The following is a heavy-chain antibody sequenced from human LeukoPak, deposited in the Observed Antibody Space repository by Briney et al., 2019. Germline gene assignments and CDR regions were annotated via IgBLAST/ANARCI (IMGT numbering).Heavy chain of an antibody. D-gene: IGHD3-9*01. J-gene: IGHJ3*02. Sequence: SETLSLTCTVSGGSISSYYWSWIRQPPGKGLEWIGYIYDSGSTNHNPSLKSRVTISIDTSKNQFSLKLSSVTAGDTAVYYCASRLRYFDGLAFDIWGQGTLVTVSS. CDR3: ASRLRYFDGLAFDI. V-gene: IGHV4-59*01. CDR1: GGSISSYY. CDR2: IYDSGST.